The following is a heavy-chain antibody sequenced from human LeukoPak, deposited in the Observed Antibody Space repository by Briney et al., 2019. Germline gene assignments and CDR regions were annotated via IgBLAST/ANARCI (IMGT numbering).Heavy chain of an antibody. CDR3: ARAKYYYDSSGYCD. CDR1: GFTFDDYG. V-gene: IGHV3-20*04. D-gene: IGHD3-22*01. Sequence: GGSLRLSCAASGFTFDDYGMSWVRQAPGKGLEWVSGVNWNGGSTGYADSVKGRFTISRDNAKNSLYLQMNSLRAEDTALYYCARAKYYYDSSGYCDWGQGTLVTVSS. CDR2: VNWNGGST. J-gene: IGHJ4*02.